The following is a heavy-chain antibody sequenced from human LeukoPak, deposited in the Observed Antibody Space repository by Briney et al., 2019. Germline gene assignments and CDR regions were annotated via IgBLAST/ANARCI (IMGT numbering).Heavy chain of an antibody. V-gene: IGHV4-38-2*02. CDR3: AREGRYRYGYNEYHSYMDI. CDR2: IYHSGST. D-gene: IGHD5-24*01. J-gene: IGHJ6*03. Sequence: SETLSLTCTVSGYSISSGFYWGWIRQPPGKGLEWIGSIYHSGSTYYNPALKSRVTISVDTSKNQFSLKLSSVTAADTAVYYCAREGRYRYGYNEYHSYMDIWGKGTTVTVSS. CDR1: GYSISSGFY.